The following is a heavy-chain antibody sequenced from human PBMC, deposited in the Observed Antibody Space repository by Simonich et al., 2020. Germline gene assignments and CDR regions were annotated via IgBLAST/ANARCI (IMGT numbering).Heavy chain of an antibody. Sequence: QVQLVESGGGVVQPGRSLRLSCAASGFTFSSYGMHWVRQAPGEWLGWVAVRWYDGSNKYYEDSVKGRFTISRDNSKNTLYLQRNSLRAEDTAVYYCARDRCTNGVCLDVWGKGTTVTVSS. J-gene: IGHJ6*04. D-gene: IGHD2-8*01. V-gene: IGHV3-33*01. CDR3: ARDRCTNGVCLDV. CDR2: RWYDGSNK. CDR1: GFTFSSYG.